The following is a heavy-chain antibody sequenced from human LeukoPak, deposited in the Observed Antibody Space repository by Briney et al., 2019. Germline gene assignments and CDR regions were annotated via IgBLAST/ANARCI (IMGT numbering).Heavy chain of an antibody. V-gene: IGHV1-2*02. CDR2: INPNSGGT. Sequence: GASVKVSCKASGYTFTGYYMHWVRQAPGQGLEWMGWINPNSGGTNYAQTFLGRVTMTRDTSITTAYMDLSRLRSDDTAIYYCAAGTATTTAPGPDWFDPWGQGTLVTVSS. D-gene: IGHD1/OR15-1a*01. CDR1: GYTFTGYY. J-gene: IGHJ5*02. CDR3: AAGTATTTAPGPDWFDP.